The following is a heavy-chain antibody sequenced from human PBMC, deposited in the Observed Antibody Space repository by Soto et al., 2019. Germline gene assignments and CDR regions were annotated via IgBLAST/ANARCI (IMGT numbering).Heavy chain of an antibody. CDR2: IYHSGST. Sequence: PSETLSLTXAVSGGSISSGGYSWSWIRQPPGKGLEWIGYIYHSGSTYYNPSLKSRVTISVDRSKNQFSLKLSSVTAADTAVYYCARTLRFYYYGMDVWGQGTTVTVSS. CDR3: ARTLRFYYYGMDV. CDR1: GGSISSGGYS. V-gene: IGHV4-30-2*01. J-gene: IGHJ6*02. D-gene: IGHD3-16*01.